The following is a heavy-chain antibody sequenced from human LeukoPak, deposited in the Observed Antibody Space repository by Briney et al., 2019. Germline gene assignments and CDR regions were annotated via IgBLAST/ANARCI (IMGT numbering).Heavy chain of an antibody. D-gene: IGHD3-9*01. CDR2: IIPMLDVT. V-gene: IGHV1-69*04. Sequence: SVKVSCKASGGTVTNYAINWVRQAPGQGLEWMGRIIPMLDVTDDAQKFQGRVTITADQSTSTAYMELSSLRSEDTAVYYGARGGGVDILTGFQYWGQGTLVTVSS. CDR3: ARGGGVDILTGFQY. CDR1: GGTVTNYA. J-gene: IGHJ4*02.